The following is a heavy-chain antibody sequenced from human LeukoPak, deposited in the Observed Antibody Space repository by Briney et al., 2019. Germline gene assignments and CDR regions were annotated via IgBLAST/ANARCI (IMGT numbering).Heavy chain of an antibody. CDR2: VNEGSTVM. D-gene: IGHD2-2*01. V-gene: IGHV3-21*05. CDR1: GFTLTIYA. J-gene: IGHJ5*01. Sequence: KPPRSIRLSCLASGFTLTIYAMTWVRQIPDNGREWLSYVNEGSTVMFYALEGEGRITISRDDAKNSLYLQMNSLGADDTAIYYCARGFGTSWFYSWGRGTLVTVSS. CDR3: ARGFGTSWFYS.